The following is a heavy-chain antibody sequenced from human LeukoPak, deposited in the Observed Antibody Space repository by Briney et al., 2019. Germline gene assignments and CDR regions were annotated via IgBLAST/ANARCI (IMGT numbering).Heavy chain of an antibody. CDR3: ARYGSGSYSDDHFQH. Sequence: SETLSLTCTVSGGSISSYYWSWIRQPPGKGLERIGFIYYSGSTKYNPSLKSRVTISVDTSKNQFSLKLTSVTAADTAVYYCARYGSGSYSDDHFQHWGQGTLVTVSS. J-gene: IGHJ1*01. D-gene: IGHD3-10*01. CDR2: IYYSGST. V-gene: IGHV4-59*08. CDR1: GGSISSYY.